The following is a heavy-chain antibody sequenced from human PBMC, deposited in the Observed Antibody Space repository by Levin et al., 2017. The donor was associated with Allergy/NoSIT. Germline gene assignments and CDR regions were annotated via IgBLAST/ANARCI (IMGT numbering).Heavy chain of an antibody. D-gene: IGHD3-16*01. Sequence: SGPTLVKPTQTLTLTCTFSGFSLSATKMGVGWFRQSPGKALEWLALIYWADEKRYSPTLNSRLSITKHTSRKQLVLTMTNMDTVDTAPYYCAPPRWGEFGRSGDPRCDPWGQGTRVTVSS. CDR1: GFSLSATKMG. CDR2: IYWADEK. J-gene: IGHJ5*02. CDR3: APPRWGEFGRSGDPRCDP. V-gene: IGHV2-5*02.